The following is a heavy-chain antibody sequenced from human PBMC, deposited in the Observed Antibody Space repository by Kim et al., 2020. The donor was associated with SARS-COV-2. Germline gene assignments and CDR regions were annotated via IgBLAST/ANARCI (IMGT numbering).Heavy chain of an antibody. V-gene: IGHV3-23*03. D-gene: IGHD6-19*01. CDR2: IYSGGSST. Sequence: GGSLRLSCAASGFTFSSYAMSWVRQAPGKGLEWVSVIYSGGSSTYYADSVKGRFTISRDNSKNTLYLQMNSLRAEDTAVYYCAKDQTLIIPRDSSGWYGGADYWGQGTLVTVSS. CDR3: AKDQTLIIPRDSSGWYGGADY. CDR1: GFTFSSYA. J-gene: IGHJ4*02.